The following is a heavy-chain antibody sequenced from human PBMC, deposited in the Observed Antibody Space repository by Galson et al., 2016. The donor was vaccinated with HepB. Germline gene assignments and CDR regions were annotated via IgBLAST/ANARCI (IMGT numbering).Heavy chain of an antibody. V-gene: IGHV3-33*01. CDR1: GFIFSSYG. CDR3: ARDSGLYGIDV. D-gene: IGHD1-26*01. J-gene: IGHJ6*02. CDR2: IWYDGSNK. Sequence: SLRLSCAASGFIFSSYGMHWVRQAPGKGLEWVAVIWYDGSNKYYADSVKGRFTISRDNSKNTLYLQMNSLRAEDTAVYYCARDSGLYGIDVWGQGTTVTVSS.